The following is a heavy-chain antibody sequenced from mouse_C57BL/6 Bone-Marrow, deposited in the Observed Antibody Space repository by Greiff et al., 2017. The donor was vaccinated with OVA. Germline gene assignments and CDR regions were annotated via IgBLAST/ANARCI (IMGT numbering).Heavy chain of an antibody. D-gene: IGHD1-1*01. J-gene: IGHJ3*01. CDR3: ARSERYYGSSYGFAY. Sequence: QVQLQQSGAELVRPGTSVKVSCKASGYAFTNYLIEWVKQRPGQGLEWIGVINPGSGGTNYNEKFKGKATLTADKSSSTAYMQLSSLTSEDSAVYFCARSERYYGSSYGFAYWGQGTLVTVSA. V-gene: IGHV1-54*01. CDR2: INPGSGGT. CDR1: GYAFTNYL.